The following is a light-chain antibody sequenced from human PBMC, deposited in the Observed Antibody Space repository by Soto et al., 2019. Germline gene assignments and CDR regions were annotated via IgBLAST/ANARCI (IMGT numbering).Light chain of an antibody. J-gene: IGKJ2*01. V-gene: IGKV1-5*01. Sequence: IQMTQSPSTPSASVGDRVTITCRASQSISSWLAWYQQKPGKAPKLLIYDASSLESGVPSRFSGSASGTEFTLSISSLQADDIATYYCQQYNSYPYTFGQGTKLEIK. CDR1: QSISSW. CDR3: QQYNSYPYT. CDR2: DAS.